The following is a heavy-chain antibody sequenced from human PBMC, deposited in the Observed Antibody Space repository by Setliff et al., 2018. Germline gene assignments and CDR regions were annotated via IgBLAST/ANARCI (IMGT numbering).Heavy chain of an antibody. J-gene: IGHJ4*02. CDR2: ISNDAYTI. D-gene: IGHD2-15*01. CDR3: AKRGPYCSGGTCHYYFDY. CDR1: GFTFSSYS. V-gene: IGHV3-48*04. Sequence: GGSLRLSCAASGFTFSSYSMNWVRQAPGKGLEWVSYISNDAYTIHYADSMKGRLTISRDNSKNTVYLEMNSLRAEDTAVYYCAKRGPYCSGGTCHYYFDYWGQGTLVTVSS.